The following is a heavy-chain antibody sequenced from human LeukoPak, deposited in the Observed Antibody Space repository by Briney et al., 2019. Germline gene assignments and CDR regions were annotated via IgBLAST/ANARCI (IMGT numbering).Heavy chain of an antibody. CDR2: IYYSGSA. CDR1: GGSISSSSYY. V-gene: IGHV4-39*07. J-gene: IGHJ4*02. CDR3: ARVGVDYSGNIIKYFFDY. Sequence: PSETLSLTCTVSGGSISSSSYYWGWIRQPPGKGLEWIGSIYYSGSANYNPSLKSRVTISVDTSKNQFSLKLSPVTAADTAVYYCARVGVDYSGNIIKYFFDYWGQGTLVTVSS. D-gene: IGHD4-23*01.